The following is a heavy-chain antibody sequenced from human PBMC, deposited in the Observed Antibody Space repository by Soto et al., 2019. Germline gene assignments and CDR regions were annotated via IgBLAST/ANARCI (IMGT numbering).Heavy chain of an antibody. V-gene: IGHV3-30*18. Sequence: GGSLRLSCAASGFTFSSYGMHWVRQAPGKGLEWVAVISYDGSNKYYADSVKGRFTISRGNSKNTVYLQMNSLRAEDTAVYYCAKDAYNSSSSMVLIYYYYMDVWGKGTTVTVSS. CDR1: GFTFSSYG. CDR2: ISYDGSNK. CDR3: AKDAYNSSSSMVLIYYYYMDV. D-gene: IGHD6-6*01. J-gene: IGHJ6*03.